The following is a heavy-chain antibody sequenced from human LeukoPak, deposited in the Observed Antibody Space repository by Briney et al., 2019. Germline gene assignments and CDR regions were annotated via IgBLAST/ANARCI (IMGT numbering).Heavy chain of an antibody. CDR2: IIPILGIA. J-gene: IGHJ4*02. CDR3: ARERGYYYDSSGYYSGLDY. Sequence: SVNVSCKASGGTFSSYAISWVRQPPGQGLEWMGRIIPILGIANYAQKFQGRDTNTADKSTSTAYMEVSSLRSEDTAVYYCARERGYYYDSSGYYSGLDYWGQGTLVTVSS. V-gene: IGHV1-69*04. CDR1: GGTFSSYA. D-gene: IGHD3-22*01.